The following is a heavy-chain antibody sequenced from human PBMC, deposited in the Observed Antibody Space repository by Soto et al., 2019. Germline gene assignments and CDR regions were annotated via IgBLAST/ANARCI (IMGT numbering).Heavy chain of an antibody. CDR3: ASKTVQYNTNDYYYGMDI. Sequence: ASVKVSCKASGYTFTSYAMHWVRQAPGQRLEWMGWINAGNGNTKYSQKFQGRVTITRDTSASTAYMELSSLRSEDTAVYYCASKTVQYNTNDYYYGMDIWGQGTTVTVSS. D-gene: IGHD1-20*01. V-gene: IGHV1-3*01. CDR1: GYTFTSYA. J-gene: IGHJ6*02. CDR2: INAGNGNT.